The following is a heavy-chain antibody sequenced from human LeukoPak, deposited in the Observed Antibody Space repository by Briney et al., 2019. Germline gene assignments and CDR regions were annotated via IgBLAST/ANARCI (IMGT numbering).Heavy chain of an antibody. CDR3: VRAQSNIAVAGPYYFDY. CDR1: GFTFSTYS. V-gene: IGHV3-48*02. Sequence: GGSLRLSCAASGFTFSTYSMNWVRQAPGKGLEWVSYISSSSSTIYYADSVKGRFTISRDNAKNSLYLQMNSLRDEDTAVFYCVRAQSNIAVAGPYYFDYWGQGTPVTVSS. D-gene: IGHD6-19*01. CDR2: ISSSSSTI. J-gene: IGHJ4*02.